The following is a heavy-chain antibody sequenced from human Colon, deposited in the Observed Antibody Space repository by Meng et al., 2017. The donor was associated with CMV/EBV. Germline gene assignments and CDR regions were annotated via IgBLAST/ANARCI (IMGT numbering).Heavy chain of an antibody. J-gene: IGHJ4*02. CDR1: GYTFTSHD. Sequence: SGYTFTSHDSNWVRQAPGQGLEWMGWINTNSGNTGYAQKFQGRVTLTTNTSISTAYMDLSSLRSDDTAVYYCAGGGFDDRGYDLGSDYWGQGSLVTVSS. CDR2: INTNSGNT. CDR3: AGGGFDDRGYDLGSDY. V-gene: IGHV1-8*01. D-gene: IGHD5-12*01.